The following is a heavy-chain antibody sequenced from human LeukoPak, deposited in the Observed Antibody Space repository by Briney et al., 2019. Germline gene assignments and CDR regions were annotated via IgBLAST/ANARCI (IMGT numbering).Heavy chain of an antibody. J-gene: IGHJ4*02. Sequence: GGSLRLSCAASGFTFSSYSMNWVRQAPGKGLEWVSYISSSSSTIYYADSVKGRFTISRDNAKNSLYLQMNSLRAEDTAVYYCAKRQYYYFDYWGQGTLVIVSS. V-gene: IGHV3-48*01. D-gene: IGHD2/OR15-2a*01. CDR3: AKRQYYYFDY. CDR1: GFTFSSYS. CDR2: ISSSSSTI.